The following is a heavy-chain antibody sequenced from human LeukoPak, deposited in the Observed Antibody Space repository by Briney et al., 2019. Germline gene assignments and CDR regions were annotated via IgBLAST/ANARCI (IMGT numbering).Heavy chain of an antibody. CDR3: ARVGSYWGWNNWFDP. CDR2: MNPNSGNT. D-gene: IGHD1-26*01. J-gene: IGHJ5*02. Sequence: GASVKVSCKASGYTLTGYYMHWVRQATGQGLEWMGWMNPNSGNTGYAQKFQGRVTITRNTSISTAYMELSSLRSEDTAVYYCARVGSYWGWNNWFDPWGQGTLVTVSS. V-gene: IGHV1-8*03. CDR1: GYTLTGYY.